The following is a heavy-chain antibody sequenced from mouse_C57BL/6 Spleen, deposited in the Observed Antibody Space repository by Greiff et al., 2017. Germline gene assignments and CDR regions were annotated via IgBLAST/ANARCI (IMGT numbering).Heavy chain of an antibody. CDR1: GYAFSSSW. Sequence: VQLQQSGPELVKPGASVKLSCKASGYAFSSSWMNWVKQRPGKGLEWIGRICHGGGYTNYNEKFKGKATLTADKSSSTAYMQLSSLTSEDSAVYFCATGDVLSGIDDWGQGTTLTVSS. V-gene: IGHV1-82*01. CDR2: ICHGGGYT. CDR3: ATGDVLSGIDD. J-gene: IGHJ2*01. D-gene: IGHD3-2*02.